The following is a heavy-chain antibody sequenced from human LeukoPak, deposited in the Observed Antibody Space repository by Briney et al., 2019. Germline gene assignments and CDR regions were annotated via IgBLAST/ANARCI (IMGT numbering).Heavy chain of an antibody. Sequence: PGGSLRLSCAASGFTFSSYLMHWIRQAPGKGLVWVSRINNDGSSTNYADSVEGRFTISRDNAKNTVYLQMNSLRGEETAVYYCVRDPPGEGVDYWGQGTLVAVSS. CDR2: INNDGSST. D-gene: IGHD2-21*01. CDR1: GFTFSSYL. V-gene: IGHV3-74*01. J-gene: IGHJ4*02. CDR3: VRDPPGEGVDY.